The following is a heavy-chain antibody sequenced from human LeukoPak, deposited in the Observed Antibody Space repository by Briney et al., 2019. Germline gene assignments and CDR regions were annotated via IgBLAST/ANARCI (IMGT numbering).Heavy chain of an antibody. D-gene: IGHD6-19*01. Sequence: PGGSLRLSCAASGFPFSSYWMAWVRQAPGKGLEWVASIKQDGGETFYVDSVKGRFTISRDNSKNTLSLQMNSLRAEDTAVYYCAKIRAGHYFDYWGRGTLVTVSS. CDR2: IKQDGGET. J-gene: IGHJ4*02. V-gene: IGHV3-7*03. CDR3: AKIRAGHYFDY. CDR1: GFPFSSYW.